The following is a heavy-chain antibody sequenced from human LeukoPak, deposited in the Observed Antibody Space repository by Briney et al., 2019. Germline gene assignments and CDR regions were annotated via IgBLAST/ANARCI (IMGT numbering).Heavy chain of an antibody. CDR3: ARNRVICSGGSCWYGMDV. V-gene: IGHV1-69*13. CDR1: GGTFSSYA. D-gene: IGHD2-15*01. J-gene: IGHJ6*02. Sequence: SVKVSCKASGGTFSSYAISWVRQAPGQGPEWMGGIIPIFGTANYAQKFQGRVTITADESTSTAYMELSSLRSEDTAVYYCARNRVICSGGSCWYGMDVWGQGTTVTVSS. CDR2: IIPIFGTA.